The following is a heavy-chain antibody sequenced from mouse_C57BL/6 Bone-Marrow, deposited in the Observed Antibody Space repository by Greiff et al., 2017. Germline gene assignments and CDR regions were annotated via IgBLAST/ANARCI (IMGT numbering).Heavy chain of an antibody. J-gene: IGHJ3*01. Sequence: EVMLVESGGGLVKPGGSLKLSCAASGFTFSSYAMSWVRQTPEKRLEWVATISDGGSYTYYPDNVKGRFTISRDNAKNNLYLQMSHLKSEDTAMYYCARDFPYYYGSSPFAYWGQGTLVTVSA. CDR3: ARDFPYYYGSSPFAY. V-gene: IGHV5-4*01. CDR2: ISDGGSYT. D-gene: IGHD1-1*01. CDR1: GFTFSSYA.